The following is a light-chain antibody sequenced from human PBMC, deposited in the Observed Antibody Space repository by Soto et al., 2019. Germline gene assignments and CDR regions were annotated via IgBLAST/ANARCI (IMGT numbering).Light chain of an antibody. J-gene: IGKJ3*01. CDR1: QSVFSSY. V-gene: IGKV3-20*01. CDR3: QQFGSALIT. Sequence: EIVLTQSPGTLSLSPGERATLSCRASQSVFSSYLAWYQQKPGQAPRLLIYGASSRATGIPYRFSGSGSGTDFTLTISRLEPEDFAVYYCQQFGSALITFGPGTTVDFK. CDR2: GAS.